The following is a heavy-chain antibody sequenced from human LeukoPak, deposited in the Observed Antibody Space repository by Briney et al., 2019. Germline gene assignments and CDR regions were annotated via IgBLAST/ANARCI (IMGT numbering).Heavy chain of an antibody. CDR3: VRDIGARYLDY. D-gene: IGHD6-6*01. CDR1: GFTFSSYG. V-gene: IGHV3-30*03. J-gene: IGHJ4*01. Sequence: GGSPRLSCAASGFTFSSYGMHWVRQAPGKGLEWVAVISYDGSNKYYADSVKGRLTIPRDNSKNTLYLQMNSLRAEDTAVYYCVRDIGARYLDYWGQGTLVIVSS. CDR2: ISYDGSNK.